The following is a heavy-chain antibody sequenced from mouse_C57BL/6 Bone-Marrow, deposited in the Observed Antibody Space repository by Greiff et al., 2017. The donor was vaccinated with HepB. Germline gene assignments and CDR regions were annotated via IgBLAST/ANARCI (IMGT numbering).Heavy chain of an antibody. CDR2: INPGSGGT. Sequence: VQLQQSGAELVRPGTSVKVSCKASGYAFTNYLIEWVKQRPGQGLEWIGVINPGSGGTNYNEKFKGKATLTADKSSSTAYMQLSSLTSEDSAVYFCARRRDYDGYFDVWGTGTTVTVSS. D-gene: IGHD2-4*01. J-gene: IGHJ1*03. V-gene: IGHV1-54*01. CDR1: GYAFTNYL. CDR3: ARRRDYDGYFDV.